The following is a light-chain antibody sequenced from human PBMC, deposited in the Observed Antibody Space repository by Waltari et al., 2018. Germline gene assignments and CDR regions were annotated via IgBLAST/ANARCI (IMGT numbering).Light chain of an antibody. J-gene: IGLJ2*01. Sequence: QSVVIQSPSASGAPGQRVTISCSGSNSNIGSSTVNWYQKVPGTAPRLLIYSNDQRPSGVPDRFSASKSGTSASLAISGLQSEDEADYYCATWDARLTAVVFGGGTKVTVL. CDR2: SND. V-gene: IGLV1-44*01. CDR3: ATWDARLTAVV. CDR1: NSNIGSST.